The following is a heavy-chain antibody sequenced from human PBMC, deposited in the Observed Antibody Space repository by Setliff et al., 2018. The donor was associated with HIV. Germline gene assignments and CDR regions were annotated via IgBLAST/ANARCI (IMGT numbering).Heavy chain of an antibody. V-gene: IGHV4-34*01. CDR3: ASFLVTTVTNQDY. D-gene: IGHD4-17*01. CDR1: GGSFSNYY. CDR2: LSPSGTT. Sequence: PSETLYLTCTVYGGSFSNYYTNWIRQPPGKGLEWIGELSPSGTTRSSPSLKSRVTISLDTSKNQFSLKLTSVTAADTAIYYCASFLVTTVTNQDYWGQGTPVTVSS. J-gene: IGHJ4*02.